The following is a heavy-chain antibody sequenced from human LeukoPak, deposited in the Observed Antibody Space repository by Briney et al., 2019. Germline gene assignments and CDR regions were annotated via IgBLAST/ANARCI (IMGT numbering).Heavy chain of an antibody. D-gene: IGHD2-2*01. CDR3: AKDRSCTGSSCNVGS. Sequence: GGSLRLSCAASGFTFSSFAMSWVRQAPGKGLEWVSAISGSGGSTYYADSVKGRFTISRDNSKNTLFLQMNSLRAEDAAVYYCAKDRSCTGSSCNVGSWGQGTMVTVSS. J-gene: IGHJ3*01. CDR1: GFTFSSFA. V-gene: IGHV3-23*01. CDR2: ISGSGGST.